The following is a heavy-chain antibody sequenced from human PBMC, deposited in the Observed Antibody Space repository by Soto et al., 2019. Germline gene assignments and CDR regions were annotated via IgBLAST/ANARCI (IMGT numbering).Heavy chain of an antibody. CDR3: ARGHYSMDV. Sequence: GGSLRLSCAASGFTFKNXXMXXXXQAPGRGLEWVAFIKKDGSEKDYVDSVKGRFLISRDNAKNSLYLLMNSLRAEDTAVYYCARGHYSMDVWGQGTTVTVSS. V-gene: IGHV3-7*05. J-gene: IGHJ6*02. CDR2: IKKDGSEK. CDR1: GFTFKNXX.